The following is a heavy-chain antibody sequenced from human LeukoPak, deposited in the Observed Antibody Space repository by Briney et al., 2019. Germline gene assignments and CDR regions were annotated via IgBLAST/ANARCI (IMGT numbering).Heavy chain of an antibody. D-gene: IGHD2-2*01. V-gene: IGHV3-21*01. CDR2: ISSSSSYI. Sequence: GGSLRLSCAASGFTFSSYSMNWVRQAPGKGLEWVSSISSSSSYIYYADSVKGRFTISRDNAKNSLYLQMNSLRAEDTAVYYCARRQDPESTYALWGKGTTVTVSS. CDR1: GFTFSSYS. J-gene: IGHJ6*04. CDR3: ARRQDPESTYAL.